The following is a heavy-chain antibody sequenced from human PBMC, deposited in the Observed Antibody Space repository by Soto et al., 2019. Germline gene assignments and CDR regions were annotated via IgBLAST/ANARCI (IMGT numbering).Heavy chain of an antibody. J-gene: IGHJ4*02. CDR2: ISGSGGSP. V-gene: IGHV3-23*01. CDR3: AKDFSGWTFDY. D-gene: IGHD6-19*01. CDR1: GFTFSSYT. Sequence: GGSLRLSCAASGFTFSSYTMAWVRQAPGKGLEWVSSISGSGGSPSYADSVQGRFTISRDNSKNTLYLQMNSLRAEDTAVYYCAKDFSGWTFDYWGQGTLVTVSS.